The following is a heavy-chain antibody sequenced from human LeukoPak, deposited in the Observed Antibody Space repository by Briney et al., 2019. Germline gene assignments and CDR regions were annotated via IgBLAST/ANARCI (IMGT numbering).Heavy chain of an antibody. CDR3: ARSKDILTGYCFDY. J-gene: IGHJ4*02. V-gene: IGHV4-59*01. Sequence: PSETLSLTRTVSGGSISSYYWSWIRQPPGKGLEWIGYIYYSGNTNYNPSFKSRVTISVDTSKNQFSLKLSSVTAADTAVYYCARSKDILTGYCFDYWGQGTLVTVSS. CDR1: GGSISSYY. CDR2: IYYSGNT. D-gene: IGHD3-9*01.